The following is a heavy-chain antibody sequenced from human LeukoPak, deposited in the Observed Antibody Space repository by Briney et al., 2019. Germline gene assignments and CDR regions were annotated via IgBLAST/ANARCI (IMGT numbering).Heavy chain of an antibody. J-gene: IGHJ4*02. CDR2: INHSGST. V-gene: IGHV4-34*01. CDR3: ARDLGDGYNMYYFDY. CDR1: GGSFSGYY. Sequence: PSETLSLTCAVYGGSFSGYYWSWIRQPPGKGLEWIGEINHSGSTNYNPSLKSRVTISVDTSKNQFSLKLSSVTAADTAVYYCARDLGDGYNMYYFDYWGQGTLVTVSS. D-gene: IGHD5-24*01.